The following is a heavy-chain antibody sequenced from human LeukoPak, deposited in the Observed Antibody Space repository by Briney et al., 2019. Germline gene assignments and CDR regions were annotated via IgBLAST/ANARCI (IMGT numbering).Heavy chain of an antibody. Sequence: KPSETLSLTCTVSGGSISSGGYYWSWIRQHPGKGLEWIGYIYYSGSTYYNPSLKSRVTISVDTSKNQFSLKLSSVTAADTAVYYCAREGSDGYNQFWGQGTLVTVSS. CDR1: GGSISSGGYY. CDR3: AREGSDGYNQF. V-gene: IGHV4-31*03. CDR2: IYYSGST. J-gene: IGHJ4*02. D-gene: IGHD5-24*01.